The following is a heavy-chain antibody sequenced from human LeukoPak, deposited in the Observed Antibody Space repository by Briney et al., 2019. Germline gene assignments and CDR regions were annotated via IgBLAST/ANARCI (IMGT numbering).Heavy chain of an antibody. J-gene: IGHJ4*02. CDR2: ISGSGGST. D-gene: IGHD4-11*01. V-gene: IGHV3-23*01. CDR1: GFTFSSYG. Sequence: PGRSLRLSCAASGFTFSSYGMHWVRQAPGKGLEWVSAISGSGGSTYYADSVKGRFTISRDNSKNTLYLQMNSLRAEDTAVYYCAKALTTSNDYWGQGTLVTVSS. CDR3: AKALTTSNDY.